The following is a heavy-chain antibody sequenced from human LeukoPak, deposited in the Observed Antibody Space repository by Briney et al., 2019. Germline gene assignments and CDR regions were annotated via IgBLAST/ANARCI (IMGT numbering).Heavy chain of an antibody. Sequence: GGSLRLSCAASGSTFSSYSMNWVRQAPGKGLEWVSSISSSSSYIYYADSVKGRFTISRDNAKNSLYLQMNSLRAEDTAVYYCARDYGGNSYYFDYWGQGTLVTVSS. CDR2: ISSSSSYI. D-gene: IGHD4-23*01. J-gene: IGHJ4*02. CDR1: GSTFSSYS. CDR3: ARDYGGNSYYFDY. V-gene: IGHV3-21*01.